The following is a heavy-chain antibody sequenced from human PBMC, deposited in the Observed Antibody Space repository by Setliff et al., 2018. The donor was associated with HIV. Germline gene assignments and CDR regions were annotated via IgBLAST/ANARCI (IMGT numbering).Heavy chain of an antibody. V-gene: IGHV4-31*02. CDR3: ARVLNPSDAFDI. Sequence: KPSETLSLTWSVSGGSISSGYYYWSWIRQHPGKGLEWTGYSYYSGSSYYNPSLKSRVTISVDTSKNQFPVKLSSVTAADTAVYYCARVLNPSDAFDIWGQGTMVTVSS. J-gene: IGHJ3*02. CDR2: SYYSGSS. CDR1: GGSISSGYYY.